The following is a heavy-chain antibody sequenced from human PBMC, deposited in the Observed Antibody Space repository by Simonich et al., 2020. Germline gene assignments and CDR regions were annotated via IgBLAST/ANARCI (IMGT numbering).Heavy chain of an antibody. CDR3: ARGIVGASGAFDI. CDR1: GFTFSSYS. V-gene: IGHV3-21*01. D-gene: IGHD1-26*01. CDR2: NMSSSSYI. J-gene: IGHJ3*02. Sequence: EVQLVESGGGLVKPGGSLRLSCAASGFTFSSYSMNWVRQARGKGLDGVSSNMSSSSYIYYADSVKGRFTISRDNAKNSLYLQMNSLRAEDTAVYYCARGIVGASGAFDIWGQGTMVTVSS.